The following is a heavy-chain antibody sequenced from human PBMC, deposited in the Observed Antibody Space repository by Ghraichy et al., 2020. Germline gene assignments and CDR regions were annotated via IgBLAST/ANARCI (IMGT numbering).Heavy chain of an antibody. J-gene: IGHJ4*02. D-gene: IGHD5-18*01. V-gene: IGHV4-59*01. Sequence: SETLSLTCTVSGASISNYYWSWIRQSPGRGLEWIGYLFYSGSTTYNPSLKSRVTISVDTSKRQLFLKLTSVTATDTAVYYCARDADTGMPDWGQGKLVTVSS. CDR2: LFYSGST. CDR1: GASISNYY. CDR3: ARDADTGMPD.